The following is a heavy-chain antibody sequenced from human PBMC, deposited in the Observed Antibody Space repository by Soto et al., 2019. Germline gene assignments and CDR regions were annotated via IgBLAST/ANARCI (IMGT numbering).Heavy chain of an antibody. Sequence: QMQLQESGPGLVKPSETLSLTCTVSGGSISSSSYYWGWIRQPPGKGLEWIGSIYYSGSTYYNPSLKSRVTISVDTSKNQFSLKLSSVTAADTAVYYCARAFPRSPFDYWGQGTLVTVSS. CDR3: ARAFPRSPFDY. CDR2: IYYSGST. V-gene: IGHV4-39*01. CDR1: GGSISSSSYY. J-gene: IGHJ4*02. D-gene: IGHD3-3*01.